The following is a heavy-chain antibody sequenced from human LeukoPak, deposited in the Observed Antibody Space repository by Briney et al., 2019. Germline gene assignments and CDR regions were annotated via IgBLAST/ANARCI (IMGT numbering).Heavy chain of an antibody. Sequence: GGSLRLSCAASGFTFSSYWMHWVRQAPGKGLVWVSRINSDGSSTSYADSVKGRFTISRDNSKNTLYLQMNSLRAEDTAVYYCARGYCSSTSCYAPHFDYWGQGTLVTVSS. J-gene: IGHJ4*02. CDR1: GFTFSSYW. D-gene: IGHD2-2*01. V-gene: IGHV3-74*01. CDR2: INSDGSST. CDR3: ARGYCSSTSCYAPHFDY.